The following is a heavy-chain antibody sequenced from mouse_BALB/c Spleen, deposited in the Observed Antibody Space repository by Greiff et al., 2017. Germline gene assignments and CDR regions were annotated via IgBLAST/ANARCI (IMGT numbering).Heavy chain of an antibody. CDR1: GYAFSSYW. J-gene: IGHJ3*01. CDR3: AREGGKAWFAY. D-gene: IGHD1-3*01. CDR2: IYPGDGDT. Sequence: QVQLKESGAELVRPGSSVKISCKASGYAFSSYWMNWVKQRPRQGLEWIGQIYPGDGDTNYNGKFKGKATLTADKSSSTAYMQLSSLTSEDSAVYFCAREGGKAWFAYWGQGTLVTVSA. V-gene: IGHV1-80*01.